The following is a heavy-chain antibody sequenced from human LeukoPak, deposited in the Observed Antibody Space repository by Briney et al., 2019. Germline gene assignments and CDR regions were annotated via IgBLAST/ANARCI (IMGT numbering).Heavy chain of an antibody. CDR2: ISYDGSNK. D-gene: IGHD3-10*01. J-gene: IGHJ4*02. V-gene: IGHV3-30*04. CDR3: ARDGLWFGESYYFDY. Sequence: PGRSLRLSCAASGFTFSSYAMHWVRQAPGKGLEWVAVISYDGSNKYYADSVKGRFTISRDNFKNTLYLQMNSLRAEDTAVYYCARDGLWFGESYYFDYWGQGTLVTVSS. CDR1: GFTFSSYA.